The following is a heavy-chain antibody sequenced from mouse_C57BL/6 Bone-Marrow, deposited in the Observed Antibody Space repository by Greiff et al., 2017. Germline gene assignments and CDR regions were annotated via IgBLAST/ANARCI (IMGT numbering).Heavy chain of an antibody. CDR1: GYTFTSYW. CDR3: ARLRYDY. V-gene: IGHV1-64*01. J-gene: IGHJ4*01. Sequence: QVQLKQPGAELVKPGASVTLSCKASGYTFTSYWMHWVKQRPGQGLEWIGMIHPNSGSTNYHEQFKSKATLTVDKSSSTAYMQLSSLTSEDSAVYYCARLRYDYWGQGTSVTVSS. D-gene: IGHD2-3*01. CDR2: IHPNSGST.